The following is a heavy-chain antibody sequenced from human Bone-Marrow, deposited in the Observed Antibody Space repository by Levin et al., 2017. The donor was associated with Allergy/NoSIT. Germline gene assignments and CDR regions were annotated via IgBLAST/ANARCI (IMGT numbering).Heavy chain of an antibody. CDR1: SDSSAKYW. CDR2: IYPGDSDT. J-gene: IGHJ4*02. D-gene: IGHD3-22*01. Sequence: GESLKISCKTSSDSSAKYWIGWVRQVPGKGLEWMGIIYPGDSDTRYNPSFQAHVTISADKSINTAYLQWSGLGTSDTATYYCAKGSDTSGYYFDYWGQGTLVTVSS. V-gene: IGHV5-51*01. CDR3: AKGSDTSGYYFDY.